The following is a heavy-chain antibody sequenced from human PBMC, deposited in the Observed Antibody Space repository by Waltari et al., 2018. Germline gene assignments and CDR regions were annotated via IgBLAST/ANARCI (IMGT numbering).Heavy chain of an antibody. D-gene: IGHD5-12*01. J-gene: IGHJ4*02. CDR3: TSPGVATFDY. Sequence: EVQLVESGGGLVQPGGSLKLSCAASGFTFSGSSMHWVRQASGKGLEWVGRIRSKVNSYATAYAASVKGRFTISRDDSKNTAYLQMNSLKTEDTAVYYCTSPGVATFDYWGQGTLVTVSS. CDR2: IRSKVNSYAT. CDR1: GFTFSGSS. V-gene: IGHV3-73*02.